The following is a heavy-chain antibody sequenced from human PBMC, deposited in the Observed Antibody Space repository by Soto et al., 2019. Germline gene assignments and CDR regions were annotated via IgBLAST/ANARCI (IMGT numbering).Heavy chain of an antibody. Sequence: GSLRLSCVVSVFPFGANAMSWVRQAPGKGLEWVSGLSNTGRRTSYADSVKGRFNISRDNSEKKVYLQMNSLRVEDTAVYYCATEMGATQGPFDNWGQGTLVTVSS. D-gene: IGHD1-26*01. V-gene: IGHV3-23*01. J-gene: IGHJ4*02. CDR2: LSNTGRRT. CDR3: ATEMGATQGPFDN. CDR1: VFPFGANA.